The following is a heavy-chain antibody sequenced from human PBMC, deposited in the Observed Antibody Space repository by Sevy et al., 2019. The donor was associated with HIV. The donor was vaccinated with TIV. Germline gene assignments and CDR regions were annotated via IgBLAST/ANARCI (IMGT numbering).Heavy chain of an antibody. D-gene: IGHD3-9*01. CDR3: AKDEEYGILTGPWNA. CDR1: GFTFSRHA. J-gene: IGHJ5*02. CDR2: ISGSGGST. V-gene: IGHV3-23*01. Sequence: GGSLRLSCAASGFTFSRHAMSWVRQAPGKGLEWVSGISGSGGSTYYADSVKGQITISRDKHKSMLHLHMNSLRAEDTAVYYCAKDEEYGILTGPWNAWGQGTLVTVSS.